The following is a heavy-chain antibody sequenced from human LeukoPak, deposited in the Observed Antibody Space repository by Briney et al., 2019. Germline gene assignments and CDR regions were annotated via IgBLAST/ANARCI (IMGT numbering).Heavy chain of an antibody. CDR3: TRGPIQLRRYYGMDV. CDR2: IRSKAYGGTT. Sequence: PGGSLRLCSTASGFTFGDHAMSWVRQAPGKGLEWVGFIRSKAYGGTTEYAASVEGRFTISRDDSKNIAYLQMNSLKTEDTAVYYCTRGPIQLRRYYGMDVWGQGTTVIVSS. J-gene: IGHJ6*02. D-gene: IGHD5-18*01. CDR1: GFTFGDHA. V-gene: IGHV3-49*04.